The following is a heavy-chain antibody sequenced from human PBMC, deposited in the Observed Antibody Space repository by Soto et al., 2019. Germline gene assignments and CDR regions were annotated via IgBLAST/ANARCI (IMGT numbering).Heavy chain of an antibody. D-gene: IGHD6-6*01. J-gene: IGHJ6*02. CDR3: ARAAYTTSPYHYGLDV. V-gene: IGHV3-33*01. CDR2: IWYDGINQ. CDR1: GFTFSHYG. Sequence: QVQVVESGGGVVQPGRSLRLSCAASGFTFSHYGMHWVRQAPSKGLEWVAVIWYDGINQYYVDSVTGRFTISRDNSKKTLYLQLDSLRAEDTAVYYCARAAYTTSPYHYGLDVWGQGTTVTVSS.